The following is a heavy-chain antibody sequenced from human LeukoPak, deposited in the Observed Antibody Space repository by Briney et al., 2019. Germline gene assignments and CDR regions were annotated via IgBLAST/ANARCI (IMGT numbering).Heavy chain of an antibody. D-gene: IGHD3-3*01. Sequence: KPSETLSLTXAVYGGSFSGYYWSWIRQPPGKGLEWIGGINHSGSTNYNPSLKSRVTISVDTSKNQFSLKLSSVTAADTAVYYCARAGPYAFWSGYYTGNWFDPWGQGTLVTVSS. CDR3: ARAGPYAFWSGYYTGNWFDP. V-gene: IGHV4-34*01. J-gene: IGHJ5*02. CDR1: GGSFSGYY. CDR2: INHSGST.